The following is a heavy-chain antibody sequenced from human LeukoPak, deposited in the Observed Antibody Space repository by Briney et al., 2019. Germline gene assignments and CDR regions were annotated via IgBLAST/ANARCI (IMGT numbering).Heavy chain of an antibody. CDR3: ARINWFDP. CDR2: ISTRSTYI. Sequence: GGSLRLSCAASGFTFSNYGMHWVRQAPGKGLEWVSCISTRSTYIYYADSVKGRFTISRDNAKNSLYLQMNSLRAEDTAVYYCARINWFDPWGQGTLVTVSS. J-gene: IGHJ5*02. CDR1: GFTFSNYG. V-gene: IGHV3-21*01.